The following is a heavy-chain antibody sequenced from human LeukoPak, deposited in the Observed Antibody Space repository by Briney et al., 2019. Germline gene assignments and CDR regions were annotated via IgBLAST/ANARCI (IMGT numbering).Heavy chain of an antibody. CDR3: AREAPSLEDAFDI. CDR1: GYTFTSYG. D-gene: IGHD3-3*01. V-gene: IGHV1-18*01. CDR2: ISAYNGNT. J-gene: IGHJ3*02. Sequence: ASVKVSCKASGYTFTSYGLSWVRQAPGQGLEWMGWISAYNGNTNYAQKLQGRVTMTTDTSTSTAYMELGSLRSDDTAVYYCAREAPSLEDAFDIWGQGTMVTVSS.